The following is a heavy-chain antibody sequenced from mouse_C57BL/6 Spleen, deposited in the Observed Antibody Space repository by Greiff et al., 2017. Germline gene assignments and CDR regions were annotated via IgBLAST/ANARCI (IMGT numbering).Heavy chain of an antibody. CDR3: ARDAGGYYVGYFDV. V-gene: IGHV7-1*01. Sequence: EVKVVESGGGLVQSGRSLRLSCATSGFTFRDFYMEWVRQAPGKGLEWIAASRNKANDYTTEYSASVKGRFIVSRDTSQSILYLQMNALRAEDTAIYYCARDAGGYYVGYFDVWGTGTTVTVSS. CDR2: SRNKANDYTT. D-gene: IGHD2-3*01. CDR1: GFTFRDFY. J-gene: IGHJ1*03.